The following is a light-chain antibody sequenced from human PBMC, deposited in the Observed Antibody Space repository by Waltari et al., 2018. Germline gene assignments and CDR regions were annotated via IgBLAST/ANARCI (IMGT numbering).Light chain of an antibody. CDR2: DAS. CDR1: QSVSSY. J-gene: IGKJ4*01. Sequence: EIVLTQSPATLSLSPGERATLSCRASQSVSSYLAWYQQKPGQAPRLLIYDASNRATGIPARFSGSGSGTDFTLTINSLEPEDFAVYYCQQRSNWVTFGGGTKVGIK. V-gene: IGKV3-11*01. CDR3: QQRSNWVT.